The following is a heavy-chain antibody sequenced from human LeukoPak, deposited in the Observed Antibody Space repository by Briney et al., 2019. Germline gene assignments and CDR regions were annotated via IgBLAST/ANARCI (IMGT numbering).Heavy chain of an antibody. CDR1: GFTVSSNS. CDR3: ARRDTTGWYHHFDY. Sequence: GGSLRLSCAASGFTVSSNSMSWVRQAPGKGLEWVSILYSGGGANYADSVKGRFTISRDNSRNTLFLQMNSLRAEDAAVYYCARRDTTGWYHHFDYWGQGTLVTVSS. CDR2: LYSGGGA. D-gene: IGHD6-19*01. J-gene: IGHJ4*02. V-gene: IGHV3-53*01.